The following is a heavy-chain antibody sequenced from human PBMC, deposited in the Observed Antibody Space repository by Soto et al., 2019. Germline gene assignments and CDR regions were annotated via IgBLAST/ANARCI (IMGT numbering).Heavy chain of an antibody. CDR1: GRIFSSFP. Sequence: QVQVVQSGADVKKPGSSVKISCKASGRIFSSFPTSWVRQVPGQGLEWMGGVISASGSVTYAPKFQGRVTMTAVNSAGIGYMELTSLTSEDTAIYYCARVGSRDAYNYVLDQWGPGTTVTVSS. V-gene: IGHV1-69*06. CDR3: ARVGSRDAYNYVLDQ. D-gene: IGHD5-18*01. J-gene: IGHJ6*02. CDR2: VISASGSV.